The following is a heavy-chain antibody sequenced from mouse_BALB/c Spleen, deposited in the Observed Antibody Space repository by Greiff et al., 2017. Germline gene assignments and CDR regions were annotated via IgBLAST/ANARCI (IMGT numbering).Heavy chain of an antibody. V-gene: IGHV1S22*01. J-gene: IGHJ2*01. Sequence: LQQPGSELVRPGASVKLSCKASGYTFTSYWMHWVKQRHGQGLEWIGNIYPGSGSTNYDEKFKSKGTLTVDTSSSTAYMHLSSLTSEDSAVYSCTRDEHAFFDYWGQGTTLTVSS. CDR3: TRDEHAFFDY. CDR1: GYTFTSYW. CDR2: IYPGSGST.